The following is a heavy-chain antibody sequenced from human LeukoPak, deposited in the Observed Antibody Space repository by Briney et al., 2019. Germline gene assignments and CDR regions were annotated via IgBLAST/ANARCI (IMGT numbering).Heavy chain of an antibody. CDR2: IEQDGNEK. J-gene: IGHJ4*02. CDR3: ARAPYYFDY. V-gene: IGHV3-7*04. Sequence: GGSLRLSCAASGFTFSRYWMNWVRQAPGKGLEWVANIEQDGNEKYYVDSVKGRLTISRDNAKNSLYLQMNSLRAEDTAVYYCARAPYYFDYWGQGTLVTVSS. CDR1: GFTFSRYW.